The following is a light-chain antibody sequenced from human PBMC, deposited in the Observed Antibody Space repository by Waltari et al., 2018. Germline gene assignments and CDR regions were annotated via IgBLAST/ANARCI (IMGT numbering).Light chain of an antibody. CDR3: QKYRSLPAT. V-gene: IGKV3-20*01. CDR2: AAS. Sequence: EIVLTQSPGTLSLSPGERATLSCRASQSVSRSLTWYQQKPGQAPTLLIYAASSMATGVAARFSGSGSGTDFSLTISSLEPEDFAVYYCQKYRSLPATFGQGTKVEIK. J-gene: IGKJ1*01. CDR1: QSVSRS.